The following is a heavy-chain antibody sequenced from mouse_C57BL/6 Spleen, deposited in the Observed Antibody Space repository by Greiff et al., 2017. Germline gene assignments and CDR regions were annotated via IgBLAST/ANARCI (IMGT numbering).Heavy chain of an antibody. D-gene: IGHD2-1*01. CDR2: IDPEDGET. Sequence: EVQLQQSGAELVKPGASVTLSCTASGFNITDYYMHWVKQRTEQGLEWIGRIDPEDGETKYAPTFQGKATIPSDTSSNTAYLQLSSLTSEDAACYNCSRGYGNYDYWGQGTTLTVSS. CDR1: GFNITDYY. V-gene: IGHV14-2*01. J-gene: IGHJ2*01. CDR3: SRGYGNYDY.